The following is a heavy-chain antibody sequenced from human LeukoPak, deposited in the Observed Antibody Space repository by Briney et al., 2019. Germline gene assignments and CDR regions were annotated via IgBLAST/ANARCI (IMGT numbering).Heavy chain of an antibody. CDR2: INHSGST. CDR1: GGSFSGYY. D-gene: IGHD4-4*01. Sequence: PSETLSLTCAVYGGSFSGYYWSWIRQPPGKGLEWIGEINHSGSTNYNPSLKSRVTISVDTSKNQFSLKLSSVTAADTAVYYCARGRPMTTVTQGPNSADLDYWGQGTLVTVSS. J-gene: IGHJ4*02. CDR3: ARGRPMTTVTQGPNSADLDY. V-gene: IGHV4-34*01.